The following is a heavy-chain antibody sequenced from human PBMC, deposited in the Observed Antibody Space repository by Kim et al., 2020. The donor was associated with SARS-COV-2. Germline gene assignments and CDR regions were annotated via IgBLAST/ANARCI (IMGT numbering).Heavy chain of an antibody. V-gene: IGHV4-34*01. CDR2: INHSGST. CDR3: ARAFPHKYCSGGSCYASGGYYYYYGMDV. D-gene: IGHD2-15*01. J-gene: IGHJ6*02. Sequence: SETLSLTCAVYGGSFSGYYWSWIRQPPGKGLEWIGEINHSGSTNYNPSLKSRVTISVDTSKNQFSLKLSSVTAADTAVYYCARAFPHKYCSGGSCYASGGYYYYYGMDVWGQGTTVTVSS. CDR1: GGSFSGYY.